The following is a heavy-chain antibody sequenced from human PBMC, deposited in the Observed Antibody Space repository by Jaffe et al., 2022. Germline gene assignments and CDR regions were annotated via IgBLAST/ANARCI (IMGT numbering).Heavy chain of an antibody. V-gene: IGHV4-61*02. CDR1: GVSISRDTSY. CDR3: AKEFHP. CDR2: VYTSGGT. J-gene: IGHJ5*02. Sequence: QVQLQESGPGLVKPSQTLSLTCAVSGVSISRDTSYWSWIRQPPGKGLEWIGLVYTSGGTNYNPSLKSRVTISIDTSNNQFSLDLTSVTAADTAVYYCAKEFHPWGQGTLVTVSS.